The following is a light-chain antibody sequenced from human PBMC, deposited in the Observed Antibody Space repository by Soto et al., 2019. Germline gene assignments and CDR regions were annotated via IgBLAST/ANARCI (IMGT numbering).Light chain of an antibody. CDR3: QQRSNWPIT. CDR1: QSVNSN. J-gene: IGKJ5*01. CDR2: DAS. V-gene: IGKV3-11*01. Sequence: EIVLTQSPATLSVSPGDRATLSCRASQSVNSNLAWYHLKPGQAPRLLIYDASNRATGIPARFSGSGSGTDFTLTISSLEPEDFAVYYCQQRSNWPITFGQGTRLEIK.